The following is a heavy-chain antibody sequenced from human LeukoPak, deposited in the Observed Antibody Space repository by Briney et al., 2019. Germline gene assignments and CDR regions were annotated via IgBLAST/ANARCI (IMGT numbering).Heavy chain of an antibody. Sequence: GGSLRLFCAASGFTFRDYYMNWIRQAPGKGLEWVSYISGSGSHISYADSVKGRFTISRDNANNSLFLQMNSLRAEDTALYYCARDLSNGGFDYWGQGTLVTFSS. CDR2: ISGSGSHI. CDR3: ARDLSNGGFDY. CDR1: GFTFRDYY. J-gene: IGHJ4*02. V-gene: IGHV3-11*01. D-gene: IGHD2-8*01.